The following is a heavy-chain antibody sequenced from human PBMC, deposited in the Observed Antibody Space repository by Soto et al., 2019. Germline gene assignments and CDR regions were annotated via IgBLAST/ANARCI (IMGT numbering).Heavy chain of an antibody. Sequence: ASVKVSCKASGYTLTIYYIHWVRQAPGQGLEWMGLINPSGGSTSYAQKFQGRVTMTGDTATTTVYMELSSLRSEDTAVYYCARSDYDSSGYSRMSGYYYYYGLDVWGQGTTVTVSS. CDR1: GYTLTIYY. J-gene: IGHJ6*02. D-gene: IGHD3-22*01. CDR3: ARSDYDSSGYSRMSGYYYYYGLDV. CDR2: INPSGGST. V-gene: IGHV1-46*01.